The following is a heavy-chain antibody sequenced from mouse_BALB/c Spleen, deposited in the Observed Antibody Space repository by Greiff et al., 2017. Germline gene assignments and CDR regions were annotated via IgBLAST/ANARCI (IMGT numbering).Heavy chain of an antibody. V-gene: IGHV1-54*03. CDR2: INPGSGGT. CDR3: STCYGNYSWFDY. J-gene: IGHJ3*01. Sequence: VQLQQSGAELVRPGTSVKVSCKASGYSFTNYLIEWVKQRPGQGLEWIGVINPGSGGTNYNEKFKGKATLTADKSSNTACMQLSSLTSDDSAVYFCSTCYGNYSWFDYWGQGTLVTVSA. D-gene: IGHD2-10*01. CDR1: GYSFTNYL.